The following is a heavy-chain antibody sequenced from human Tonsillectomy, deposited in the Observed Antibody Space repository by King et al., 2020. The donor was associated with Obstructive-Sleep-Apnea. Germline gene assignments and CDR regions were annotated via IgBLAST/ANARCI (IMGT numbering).Heavy chain of an antibody. CDR1: GFTFDDYA. J-gene: IGHJ4*02. CDR2: SSWNSGSI. CDR3: AKDSGYGSGSYFDY. V-gene: IGHV3-9*01. D-gene: IGHD3-10*01. Sequence: VQLVESGGGLVQPGRSLRLSCAASGFTFDDYAMHWVRQAPGKGLEWVSGSSWNSGSIGYADSVKGRFTISRDNAKNSLYLQMNSLRAEDTALYYCAKDSGYGSGSYFDYWGQGTLVTVSS.